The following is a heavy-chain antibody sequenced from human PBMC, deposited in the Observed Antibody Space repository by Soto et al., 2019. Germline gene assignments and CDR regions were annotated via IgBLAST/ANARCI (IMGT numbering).Heavy chain of an antibody. CDR3: ASSATTADYYYGMDV. J-gene: IGHJ6*02. V-gene: IGHV1-3*05. Sequence: QVQLVQSGAEEKKPGASVKVSCKASGYTFTNYAMHWVRKAPGQRPEWMGWINAGNGNTKYSQKFQGRVTITRDTSASTAYMELSSLTSEDTAVYHCASSATTADYYYGMDVWGQGTTVTVSS. CDR1: GYTFTNYA. CDR2: INAGNGNT. D-gene: IGHD1-26*01.